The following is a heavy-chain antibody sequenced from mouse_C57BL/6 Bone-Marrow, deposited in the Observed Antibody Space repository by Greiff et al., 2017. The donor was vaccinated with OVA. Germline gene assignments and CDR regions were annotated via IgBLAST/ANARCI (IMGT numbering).Heavy chain of an antibody. V-gene: IGHV1-54*01. CDR2: INPGSGGT. CDR3: ARKDYGNYD. CDR1: GYAFTNYL. Sequence: VQLQQSGAELVRPGTSVKVSCKASGYAFTNYLIEWVKQRPGQGLEWIGVINPGSGGTNYNEKFKGKATLTADKSSSTAYMQLSSLTSDDSAVYFCARKDYGNYDWGQGTTLTVSS. D-gene: IGHD2-1*01. J-gene: IGHJ2*01.